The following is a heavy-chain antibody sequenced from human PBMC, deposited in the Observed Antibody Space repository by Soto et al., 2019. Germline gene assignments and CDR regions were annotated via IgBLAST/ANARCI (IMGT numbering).Heavy chain of an antibody. V-gene: IGHV4-59*01. D-gene: IGHD6-13*01. CDR3: ARGDSSSSLDY. Sequence: PSETLSLTCTVSGGSITGYYWSWIRQPPGKGLEWIGYIYYSGSTNYNPSLKSRVTISVDTSKNQFSLKLSSVTAADTAVYYCARGDSSSSLDYWGQGTLVTVSS. CDR2: IYYSGST. CDR1: GGSITGYY. J-gene: IGHJ4*02.